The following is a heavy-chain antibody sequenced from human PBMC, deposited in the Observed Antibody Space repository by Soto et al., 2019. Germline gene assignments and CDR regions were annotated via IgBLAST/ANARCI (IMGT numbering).Heavy chain of an antibody. V-gene: IGHV4-59*01. CDR1: GCSISNYY. Sequence: SETLSLTCTVSGCSISNYYWSLVRQPPGKGLEWIGNIYHTGSTFYNPSLKSRVTMSMDTSKNQLSLTLNSVTAADTAVYYCARESAGSGKNNWFDPWGQGTLVTVSS. CDR2: IYHTGST. J-gene: IGHJ5*02. D-gene: IGHD3-10*01. CDR3: ARESAGSGKNNWFDP.